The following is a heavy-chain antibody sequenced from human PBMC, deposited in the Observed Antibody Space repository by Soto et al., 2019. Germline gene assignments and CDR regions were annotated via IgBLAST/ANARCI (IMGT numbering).Heavy chain of an antibody. D-gene: IGHD6-19*01. Sequence: QVQLVESGGGVVQPGRSLRLSCAASGFIFSVYGMHWVRQAPGKGLEWVAVIWCDGSNENYADSVKGRFTISRDNSKNTLYLQMNSLRAEDTAVYYCTRRFSDGWYSDYWGQGTLVTVSS. CDR2: IWCDGSNE. J-gene: IGHJ4*02. CDR3: TRRFSDGWYSDY. CDR1: GFIFSVYG. V-gene: IGHV3-33*01.